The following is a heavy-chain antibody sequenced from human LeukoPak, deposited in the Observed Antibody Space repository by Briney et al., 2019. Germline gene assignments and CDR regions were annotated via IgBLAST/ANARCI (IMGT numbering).Heavy chain of an antibody. J-gene: IGHJ3*02. Sequence: SVKVSCKASGGTFSSYAISWVRQAPGQGLEWMGGIIPIFGTANYAQEFQGRVTITADESTSTAYMELSSLRSEDTAVYYCARGGGYRGDAFDIWGQGTMVTVSS. CDR1: GGTFSSYA. CDR3: ARGGGYRGDAFDI. D-gene: IGHD5-24*01. CDR2: IIPIFGTA. V-gene: IGHV1-69*13.